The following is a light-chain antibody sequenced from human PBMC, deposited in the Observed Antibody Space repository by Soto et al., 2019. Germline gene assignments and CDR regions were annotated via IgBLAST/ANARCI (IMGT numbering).Light chain of an antibody. CDR2: WTS. CDR1: QRFLYSSNKKNY. V-gene: IGKV4-1*01. J-gene: IGKJ1*01. CDR3: QQYYSTPRT. Sequence: VMGTYADFMGVALGGVATESSKWSQRFLYSSNKKNYLAWYQQKLGQPPKLLIYWTSTRESGVPDRFSGSGSGTDFTLTISSLQAEDVAVYYCQQYYSTPRTFGQGTKVDIK.